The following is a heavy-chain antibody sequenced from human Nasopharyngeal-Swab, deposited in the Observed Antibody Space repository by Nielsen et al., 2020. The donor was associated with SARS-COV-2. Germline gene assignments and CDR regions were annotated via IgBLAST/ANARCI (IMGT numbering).Heavy chain of an antibody. CDR2: ISSSGSTI. J-gene: IGHJ3*02. CDR1: GFTFSSYE. Sequence: GESLKTSCAASGFTFSSYEMNWVRQAPGKGLEWVSYISSSGSTIYYADSVKGRFTISRDNAKNTLYLQMNSLRAEDTAVYYCARDSPPSVFTVAPGGAFDIWGQGTMVTVSS. D-gene: IGHD4-23*01. V-gene: IGHV3-48*03. CDR3: ARDSPPSVFTVAPGGAFDI.